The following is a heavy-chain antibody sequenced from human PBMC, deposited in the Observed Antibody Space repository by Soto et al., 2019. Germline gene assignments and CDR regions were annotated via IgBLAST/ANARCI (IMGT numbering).Heavy chain of an antibody. J-gene: IGHJ5*02. CDR1: VGAFSPYY. V-gene: IGHV4-59*08. Sequence: PSETLSLTCSLSVGAFSPYYWAWIRHPPGKGLEWIGEISYIGTTTYNPSLKSRVTMSLDTSKNQLSLKMTSVTAADTAVYYCSRQGSHSGWPFFHPLGQGTPVTVSS. CDR3: SRQGSHSGWPFFHP. D-gene: IGHD6-19*01. CDR2: ISYIGTT.